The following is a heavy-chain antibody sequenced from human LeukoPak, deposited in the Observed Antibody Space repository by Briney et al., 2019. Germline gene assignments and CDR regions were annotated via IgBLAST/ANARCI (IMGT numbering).Heavy chain of an antibody. CDR2: ISAYNGNT. CDR3: ARDKQGGPYYFDY. D-gene: IGHD1/OR15-1a*01. V-gene: IGHV1-18*01. J-gene: IGHJ4*02. CDR1: GYTFTSLD. Sequence: ASVKASCKASGYTFTSLDINWVRQATGQGLEWMGWISAYNGNTNYAQKLQGRVTMTTDTSTSTAYMELRSLRSDDTAVYYCARDKQGGPYYFDYWGQGTLVTVSS.